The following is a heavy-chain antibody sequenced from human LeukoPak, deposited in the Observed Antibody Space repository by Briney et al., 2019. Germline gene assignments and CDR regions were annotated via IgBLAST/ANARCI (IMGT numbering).Heavy chain of an antibody. Sequence: ASVKVSCKASGYTFTGYYMHWVRQAPGQGLEWMGWINPNSGGTNYAQKFQGRVTMTRDTSISTAYMELSRLRSDDTAVYYCARPRVSSWYSGFDPRGQGTLVTVSS. CDR3: ARPRVSSWYSGFDP. D-gene: IGHD6-13*01. J-gene: IGHJ5*02. CDR1: GYTFTGYY. CDR2: INPNSGGT. V-gene: IGHV1-2*02.